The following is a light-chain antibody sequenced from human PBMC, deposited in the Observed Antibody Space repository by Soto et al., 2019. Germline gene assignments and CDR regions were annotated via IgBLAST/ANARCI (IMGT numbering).Light chain of an antibody. Sequence: QSVLTQPPSVSGAPGQRVTISCTGSGSNIGAGYDVHWYQHLPGTAPKLLIYSNRNRPSGVPDRFSGSKSGTSASLAITGLQAEDDADYYCQSYDSSLSGYVFGTGTEVTVL. V-gene: IGLV1-40*01. CDR1: GSNIGAGYD. J-gene: IGLJ1*01. CDR3: QSYDSSLSGYV. CDR2: SNR.